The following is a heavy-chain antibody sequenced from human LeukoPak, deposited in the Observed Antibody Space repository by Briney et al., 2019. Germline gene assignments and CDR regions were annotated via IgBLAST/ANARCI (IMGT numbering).Heavy chain of an antibody. V-gene: IGHV4-39*07. D-gene: IGHD3-10*01. CDR1: GNSISSSSYY. CDR3: ARGHQGSYFDY. Sequence: ASETLSLTCTVSGNSISSSSYYWVWIRQPPGKGLEWIGSINYYGKTYYNPSLKSRVTISVDTSKNQFSLKLSSVTAADTAVYYCARGHQGSYFDYWGQGTLVTVSS. J-gene: IGHJ4*02. CDR2: INYYGKT.